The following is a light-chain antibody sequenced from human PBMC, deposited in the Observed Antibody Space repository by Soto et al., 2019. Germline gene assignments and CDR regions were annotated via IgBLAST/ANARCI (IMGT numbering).Light chain of an antibody. CDR1: QGISSY. V-gene: IGKV1-8*01. Sequence: AIRMTQSPSSLSASTGDRVTITCRASQGISSYLAWYQQKPGKAPKLLIYAASTLQSGVPSRFSGSGSGTDFTLTISCLQSEDFATYYCQQYYSYSFTFGPGTKVAIK. CDR2: AAS. J-gene: IGKJ3*01. CDR3: QQYYSYSFT.